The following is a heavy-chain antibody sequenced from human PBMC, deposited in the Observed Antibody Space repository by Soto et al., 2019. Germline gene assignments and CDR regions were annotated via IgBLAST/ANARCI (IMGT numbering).Heavy chain of an antibody. J-gene: IGHJ3*02. CDR3: ARHGITGSYYDAFDI. D-gene: IGHD1-26*01. V-gene: IGHV4-39*01. CDR2: IKYSGTT. Sequence: SATLSLTCTFLSLSIRSIRCKWEWIRLPPGKGLEWIASIKYSGTTFYNPSLKSRVTLSVDTSKNQFALKLSSVTAAETAVYYCARHGITGSYYDAFDIWGQGTMVT. CDR1: SLSIRSIRCK.